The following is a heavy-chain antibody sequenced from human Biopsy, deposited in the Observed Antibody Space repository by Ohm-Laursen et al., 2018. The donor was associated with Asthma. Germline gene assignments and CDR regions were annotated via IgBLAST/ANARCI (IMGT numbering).Heavy chain of an antibody. Sequence: SLRLSCAASGFSFDDCAMHWVRQAPGKGLEWVSSINWNSGNIDYAVSVKSRFTISRDNAKNSLYLQMQSLRPEDTAFYYCAKSADYYDSTDYLDFWGRGTLVTVSS. D-gene: IGHD3-22*01. CDR2: INWNSGNI. V-gene: IGHV3-9*01. CDR1: GFSFDDCA. CDR3: AKSADYYDSTDYLDF. J-gene: IGHJ4*01.